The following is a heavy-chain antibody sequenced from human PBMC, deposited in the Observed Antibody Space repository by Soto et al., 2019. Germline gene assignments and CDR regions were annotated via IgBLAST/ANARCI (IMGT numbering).Heavy chain of an antibody. Sequence: SETLSLTCTVSGGSISSSSYYWGWIRQPPGKGLEWIGSIYYSGSTYYNPSLKSRVTISVDTSKNQFSLKLSSVTAADTAVYYCVRDRSSNWNDALRPGFDPWGQGTLVTVSS. J-gene: IGHJ5*02. D-gene: IGHD1-1*01. CDR2: IYYSGST. CDR3: VRDRSSNWNDALRPGFDP. CDR1: GGSISSSSYY. V-gene: IGHV4-39*02.